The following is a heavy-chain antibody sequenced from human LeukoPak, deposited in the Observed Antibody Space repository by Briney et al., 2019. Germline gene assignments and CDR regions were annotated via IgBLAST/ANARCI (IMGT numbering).Heavy chain of an antibody. Sequence: SETLSLTCTVSGGPISSSSYYWGWIRQPPGRGLEWIGSIYYSGSTYYNPSLKSRVTISVDTSKNQFSLKLSSVTAADTAVYYCARLLLPAAGYGFDYWGQGTLVTVSS. CDR2: IYYSGST. V-gene: IGHV4-39*01. CDR3: ARLLLPAAGYGFDY. D-gene: IGHD6-13*01. CDR1: GGPISSSSYY. J-gene: IGHJ4*02.